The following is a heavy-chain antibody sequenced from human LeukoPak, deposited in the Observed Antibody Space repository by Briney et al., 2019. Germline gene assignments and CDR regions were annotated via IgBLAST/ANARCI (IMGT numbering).Heavy chain of an antibody. J-gene: IGHJ6*03. Sequence: GSLRLSCAASGFTFCEYGMNRVRQAPGEGVEGVGGINHSGSTNYNPSLKSRVTISVDTSKNQFSLKLSSVTAADTAVYYCARGRAGRGYSYVIYYYYYMDVWGKGTTVTVSS. D-gene: IGHD5-18*01. CDR3: ARGRAGRGYSYVIYYYYYMDV. CDR2: INHSGST. V-gene: IGHV4-34*01. CDR1: GFTFCEYG.